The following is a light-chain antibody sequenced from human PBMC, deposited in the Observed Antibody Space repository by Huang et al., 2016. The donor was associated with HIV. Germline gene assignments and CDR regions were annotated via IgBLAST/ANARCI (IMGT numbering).Light chain of an antibody. Sequence: SPGERATLSCRASQSISSSYLAWYLQKPGQAPRLLIYGASSRATGIPDRFSGSGSGTDFTLTISRLESEDFAVYYCQQYGSSSWTFGQGTKVEIK. J-gene: IGKJ1*01. CDR1: QSISSSY. V-gene: IGKV3-20*01. CDR3: QQYGSSSWT. CDR2: GAS.